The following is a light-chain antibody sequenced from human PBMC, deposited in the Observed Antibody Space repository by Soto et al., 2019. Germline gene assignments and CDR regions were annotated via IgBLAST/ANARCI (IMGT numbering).Light chain of an antibody. CDR2: MAS. Sequence: DIQMTQSPVTLSASVGETVRITCRASQSIGNRLAWYQQKPGKAPKPLIYMASGLESGVSPRFSGSGAGTEFTRTISSLQPDDFATYYCQQYSRQATFGQGTKVEIK. CDR3: QQYSRQAT. J-gene: IGKJ1*01. CDR1: QSIGNR. V-gene: IGKV1-5*03.